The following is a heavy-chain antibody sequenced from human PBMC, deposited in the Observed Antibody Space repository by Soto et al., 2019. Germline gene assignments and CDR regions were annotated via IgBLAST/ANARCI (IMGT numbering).Heavy chain of an antibody. D-gene: IGHD2-15*01. CDR3: ARGLGYCSGGTCYRYFDP. J-gene: IGHJ2*01. V-gene: IGHV3-23*01. CDR1: GFTFSSYA. Sequence: EVQLLESGGGLVQPGGSLRLSCAASGFTFSSYAISWVRQAPGKGLEWVSVISDSGGHTHYADSVQGRCTISRDNSKNTLYLHMDSLRVEDTAVYYCARGLGYCSGGTCYRYFDPWGRGTLVTVSS. CDR2: ISDSGGHT.